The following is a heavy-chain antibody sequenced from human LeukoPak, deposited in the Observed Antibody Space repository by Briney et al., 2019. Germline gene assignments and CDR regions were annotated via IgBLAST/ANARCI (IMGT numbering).Heavy chain of an antibody. Sequence: GASVKVSCKASGGTFSSYAICWVRQAPGQGLEWMGGIIPIFGTANYAQKFQGRVTITTDESTSTAYMELSSLRSEDTAVYYCASPEWDSSSGLAFDYWGQGTLVTVSS. D-gene: IGHD6-6*01. CDR3: ASPEWDSSSGLAFDY. CDR1: GGTFSSYA. CDR2: IIPIFGTA. J-gene: IGHJ4*02. V-gene: IGHV1-69*05.